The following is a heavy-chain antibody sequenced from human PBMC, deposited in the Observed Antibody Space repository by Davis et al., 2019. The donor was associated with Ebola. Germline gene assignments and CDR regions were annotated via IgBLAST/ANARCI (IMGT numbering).Heavy chain of an antibody. CDR1: GFTFNRSA. V-gene: IGHV1-58*01. CDR2: IVGGSGNT. D-gene: IGHD1-26*01. J-gene: IGHJ4*02. CDR3: VAESSYGNYGIGGPGY. Sequence: SVKVSCKTSGFTFNRSAVHWVRHARGQRSEWIGWIVGGSGNTNYAQKFQERVTIIRDVSTSTAFMELSSLTFEDTAVYYCVAESSYGNYGIGGPGYWGQGTLLTVSS.